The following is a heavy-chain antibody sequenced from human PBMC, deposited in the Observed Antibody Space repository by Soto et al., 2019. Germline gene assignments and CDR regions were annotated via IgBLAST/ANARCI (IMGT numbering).Heavy chain of an antibody. CDR3: TRPSTAGSLDY. J-gene: IGHJ4*02. CDR1: GFTLSDYD. V-gene: IGHV3-49*03. D-gene: IGHD3-10*01. Sequence: RLSCRNSGFTLSDYDLSWFPQASGKGLEWVGFTRSKSYGGTSEYAASVKGRFTISRDDSKTIAYLQMNSLRTEDTAVYYCTRPSTAGSLDYWGQGTLVTVSS. CDR2: TRSKSYGGTS.